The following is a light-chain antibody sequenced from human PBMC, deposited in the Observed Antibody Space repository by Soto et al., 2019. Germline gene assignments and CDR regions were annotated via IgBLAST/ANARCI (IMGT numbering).Light chain of an antibody. V-gene: IGKV3-11*01. CDR2: DAS. Sequence: EIVLTQSPATLSLSPGERATLSCRASQSVSSYLAWYQQKPGQAPRLLIYDASNRATGIPARFSGSGSGTDFTLTISSLESEDFAVYYCQQRSNGPPGYTFGQGTKLEIK. J-gene: IGKJ2*01. CDR3: QQRSNGPPGYT. CDR1: QSVSSY.